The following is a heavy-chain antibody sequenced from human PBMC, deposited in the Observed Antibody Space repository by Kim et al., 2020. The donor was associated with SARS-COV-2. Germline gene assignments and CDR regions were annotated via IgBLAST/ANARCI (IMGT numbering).Heavy chain of an antibody. D-gene: IGHD3-3*01. CDR3: AADPDYDFWSGPKTKMYGMDV. CDR2: IVVGSGNT. J-gene: IGHJ6*02. Sequence: SVKVSCKASGFTFTSSAVQWVRQARGQRLEWIGWIVVGSGNTNYAQKFQERVTITRDMSTSTAYMELSSLRSEDTAVYYCAADPDYDFWSGPKTKMYGMDVWGQGTTVTVSS. V-gene: IGHV1-58*01. CDR1: GFTFTSSA.